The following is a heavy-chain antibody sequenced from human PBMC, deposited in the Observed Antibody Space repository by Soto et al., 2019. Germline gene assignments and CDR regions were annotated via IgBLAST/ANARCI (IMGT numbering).Heavy chain of an antibody. CDR3: ATSYGSGYRAFDF. V-gene: IGHV1-69*02. Sequence: SVKVSCKASGDTFNFYTINWVRQAPGLGLEWMGRFNPILTMSNYAQKFEGRVRITADKSTSTAYMELSRLRAEDTAMYYCATSYGSGYRAFDFWGQGALVTVSS. D-gene: IGHD3-10*01. CDR2: FNPILTMS. J-gene: IGHJ4*02. CDR1: GDTFNFYT.